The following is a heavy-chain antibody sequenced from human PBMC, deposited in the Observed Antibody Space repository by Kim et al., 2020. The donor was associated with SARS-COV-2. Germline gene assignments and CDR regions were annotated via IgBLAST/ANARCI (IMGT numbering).Heavy chain of an antibody. Sequence: GGSLRLSCAASGFTFNRYTMYWVRQAPGKGLEWVSVIGSSGSTKYYADSVNGRFTISRDNSKNALYLQMNSLRAEDTAIYYCVKANGAYAAGRPPDRWGQGTLVTVSS. V-gene: IGHV3-23*01. J-gene: IGHJ5*02. CDR1: GFTFNRYT. D-gene: IGHD2-8*01. CDR3: VKANGAYAAGRPPDR. CDR2: IGSSGSTK.